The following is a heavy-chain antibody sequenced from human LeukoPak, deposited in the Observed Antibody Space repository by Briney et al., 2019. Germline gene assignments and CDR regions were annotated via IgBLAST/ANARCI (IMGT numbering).Heavy chain of an antibody. CDR1: GASISSTYW. Sequence: SGTLSLTCAVSGASISSTYWWSWVRQPPGKGLEWIGEIYHSGSTNYNPSLKSRVTMSIDKSKNQFSLKLSSVTAADTAVYYCARVPQTTITATDTALYWGQGTLVTVSS. CDR2: IYHSGST. D-gene: IGHD6-13*01. CDR3: ARVPQTTITATDTALY. V-gene: IGHV4-4*02. J-gene: IGHJ4*02.